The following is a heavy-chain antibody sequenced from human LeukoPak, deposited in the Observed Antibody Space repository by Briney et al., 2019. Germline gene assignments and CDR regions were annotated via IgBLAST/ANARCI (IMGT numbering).Heavy chain of an antibody. CDR3: ARDITPFRHYYDSSGYDY. CDR2: INAFNGNT. D-gene: IGHD3-22*01. J-gene: IGHJ4*02. CDR1: GYTFTSYG. V-gene: IGHV1-18*01. Sequence: ASGKGSCKASGYTFTSYGIRLVRQGPGQGLEWIGWINAFNGNTNYAQKLQGRVTMTTVTSTSTAYMELRSLRSDDTAVYYCARDITPFRHYYDSSGYDYWGQGTLVTVSS.